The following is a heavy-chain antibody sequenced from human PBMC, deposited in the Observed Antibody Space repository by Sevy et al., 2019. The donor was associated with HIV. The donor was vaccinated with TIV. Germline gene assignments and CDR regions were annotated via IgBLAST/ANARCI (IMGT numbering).Heavy chain of an antibody. J-gene: IGHJ5*02. Sequence: GGSLRLSCTASGFTFSSYDMNWVRQAPGKGLEWVSKISSSGSSIYYADSVKGRFTISRDNANNSLNLQMNSLRVEDTAVYYCTRNGGAFDNGFDPWGQGTLVTVSS. D-gene: IGHD2-8*01. CDR3: TRNGGAFDNGFDP. CDR1: GFTFSSYD. CDR2: ISSSGSSI. V-gene: IGHV3-48*03.